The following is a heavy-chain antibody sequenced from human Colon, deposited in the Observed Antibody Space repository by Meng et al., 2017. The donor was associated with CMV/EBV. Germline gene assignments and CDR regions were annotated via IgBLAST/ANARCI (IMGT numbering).Heavy chain of an antibody. J-gene: IGHJ6*02. CDR1: GFIFSNFN. D-gene: IGHD2-2*01. Sequence: GGSLRLSCAATGFIFSNFNMNWVRQAPGKGLEWVSSISSSTSDIYYAESVKGRFTISRDNVKNSLYLQMNSLTAEDMATYYCAREICSGTFCYFYFGMDVWGQGTTVTVSS. CDR3: AREICSGTFCYFYFGMDV. V-gene: IGHV3-21*01. CDR2: ISSSTSDI.